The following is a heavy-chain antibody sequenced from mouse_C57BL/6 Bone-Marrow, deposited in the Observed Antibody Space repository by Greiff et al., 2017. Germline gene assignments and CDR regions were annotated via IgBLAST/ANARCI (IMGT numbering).Heavy chain of an antibody. CDR3: AYDYDGYAMDY. J-gene: IGHJ4*01. CDR1: GFTFSSYA. Sequence: EVKLMESGGGLVKPGGSLKLSCAASGFTFSSYAMSWVRQTPEKRLEWVATISDGGSYTYYPDNVKGRFTISRDNAKNNLYLQMSHLKSEDTAMYYCAYDYDGYAMDYWGQGTSVTVSS. CDR2: ISDGGSYT. D-gene: IGHD2-4*01. V-gene: IGHV5-4*03.